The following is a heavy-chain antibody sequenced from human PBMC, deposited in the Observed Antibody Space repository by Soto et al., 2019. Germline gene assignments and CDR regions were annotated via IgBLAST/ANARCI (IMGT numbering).Heavy chain of an antibody. V-gene: IGHV1-18*01. D-gene: IGHD2-15*01. CDR3: ASVETQRYYYGMDV. CDR1: GYTFTSYG. Sequence: GASVKVSCKASGYTFTSYGISWVRQAPGQGLEWMGWISAYNGNTNYAQKLQGRVTMTTDTSTSTAYMELSSLRSDDTAVYYCASVETQRYYYGMDVMGQPTTVTVSS. J-gene: IGHJ6*02. CDR2: ISAYNGNT.